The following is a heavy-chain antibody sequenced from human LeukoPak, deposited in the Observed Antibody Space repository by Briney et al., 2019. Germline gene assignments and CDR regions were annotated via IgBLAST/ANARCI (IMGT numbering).Heavy chain of an antibody. CDR2: INPTSGDT. Sequence: GASVKVTCKACGYSDTVYYVQWVRQAPGQGLEWMGWINPTSGDTKYAQKFRDRVTMTRDRSISTAFMELTRLTSDDTAVYYCAGLPTDSRCGFFDPWGQGTLVIVST. CDR1: GYSDTVYY. CDR3: AGLPTDSRCGFFDP. V-gene: IGHV1-2*02. J-gene: IGHJ5*02. D-gene: IGHD5-12*01.